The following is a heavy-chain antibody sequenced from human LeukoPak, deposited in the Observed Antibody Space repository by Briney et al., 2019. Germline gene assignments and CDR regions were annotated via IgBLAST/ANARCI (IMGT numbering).Heavy chain of an antibody. D-gene: IGHD2-2*01. CDR2: ISSSGSTI. J-gene: IGHJ4*02. Sequence: GGSLRLSCAASGFTFSSYEMNWVRQAPGKGLEWVSYISSSGSTIYYADSVKGRFTISRDNAKNSLFLQMNSLRAEDTAVYYCARAAAAAPWLDYWGQGTLVTVSS. CDR1: GFTFSSYE. CDR3: ARAAAAAPWLDY. V-gene: IGHV3-48*03.